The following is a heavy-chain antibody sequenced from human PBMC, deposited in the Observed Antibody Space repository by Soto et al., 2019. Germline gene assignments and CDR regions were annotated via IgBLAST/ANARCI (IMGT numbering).Heavy chain of an antibody. D-gene: IGHD3-3*01. V-gene: IGHV3-21*01. CDR1: GFTFSSYN. Sequence: GGSLRLSRAASGFTFSSYNMNWVRQAPGKGLEWVSSISSGSSYIFYADSVKGRFTISRDNAKNSLYLQMNSLRAEDTAVYYCAKTYYDFWSGYYPIDYWGQGTLVTVSS. CDR3: AKTYYDFWSGYYPIDY. J-gene: IGHJ4*02. CDR2: ISSGSSYI.